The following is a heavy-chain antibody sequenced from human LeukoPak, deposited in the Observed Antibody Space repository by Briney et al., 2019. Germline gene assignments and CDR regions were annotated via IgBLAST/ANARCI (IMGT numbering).Heavy chain of an antibody. CDR3: AKEPIIAVAGLS. CDR1: GFTSSSYG. V-gene: IGHV3-30*18. J-gene: IGHJ4*02. CDR2: ISYDGSNK. D-gene: IGHD6-19*01. Sequence: GGSLRLSCAASGFTSSSYGMHWVRQAPGKGLEWVAVISYDGSNKYYADSVKGRFTISRDNSKNTLYLQMNSLRAEDTAVYYCAKEPIIAVAGLSWGQGTLVTVSS.